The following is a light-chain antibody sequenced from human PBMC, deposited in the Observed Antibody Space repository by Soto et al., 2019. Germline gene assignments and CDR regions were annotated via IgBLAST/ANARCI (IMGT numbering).Light chain of an antibody. J-gene: IGLJ2*01. CDR3: QSYDSSFVV. Sequence: NFMLTQPHSVSESPGKTLTISCTRSSGSIANNYVQWYQQRPGSAPTAVIYESKQRPSGVPDRFSGSTDGSSNSASLTISGLQTEDEADYYCQSYDSSFVVFGGGTKLTVL. CDR2: ESK. V-gene: IGLV6-57*04. CDR1: SGSIANNY.